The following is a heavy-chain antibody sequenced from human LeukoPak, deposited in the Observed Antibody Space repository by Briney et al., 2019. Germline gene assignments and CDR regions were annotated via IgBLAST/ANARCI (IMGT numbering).Heavy chain of an antibody. D-gene: IGHD4-11*01. Sequence: GGSLRLSCAASGFTFSSYSMNWVRQAPGKGLGWVSSISSSSSNIYYADSVKGRFIISRDNAKNSLYLQMNSLRAEDTAVYYCARDRVTRPSDAFDIWGQGTMVTVSS. J-gene: IGHJ3*02. V-gene: IGHV3-21*01. CDR3: ARDRVTRPSDAFDI. CDR2: ISSSSSNI. CDR1: GFTFSSYS.